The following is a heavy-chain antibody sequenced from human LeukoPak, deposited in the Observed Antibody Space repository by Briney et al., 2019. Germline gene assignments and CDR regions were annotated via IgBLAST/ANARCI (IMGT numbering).Heavy chain of an antibody. D-gene: IGHD5-12*01. CDR2: ISSSSSYI. V-gene: IGHV3-21*01. Sequence: PGGSLRLSCAASGFTFSSYSMNCVRQAPGKGLEWVSSISSSSSYIYYADSVKGRFTISSDNAKNSLYLQLNSLSAEDTAVYYCAKDGSWLRLGNAFDIWGQGTMVTVSS. CDR1: GFTFSSYS. CDR3: AKDGSWLRLGNAFDI. J-gene: IGHJ3*02.